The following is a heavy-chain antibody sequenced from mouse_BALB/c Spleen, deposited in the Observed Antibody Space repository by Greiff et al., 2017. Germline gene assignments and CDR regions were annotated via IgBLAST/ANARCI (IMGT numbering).Heavy chain of an antibody. CDR3: ARGGNYEWFAY. Sequence: VMLVESGGGLVQPGGSRKLSCAASGFTFSSFGMHWVRQAPEKGLEWVAYISSGSSTIYYADTVKGRFTISRDNTKNTLFLQMTSLRSEDTAMYYCARGGNYEWFAYWGQGTLVTVSA. V-gene: IGHV5-17*02. J-gene: IGHJ3*01. CDR2: ISSGSSTI. D-gene: IGHD2-1*01. CDR1: GFTFSSFG.